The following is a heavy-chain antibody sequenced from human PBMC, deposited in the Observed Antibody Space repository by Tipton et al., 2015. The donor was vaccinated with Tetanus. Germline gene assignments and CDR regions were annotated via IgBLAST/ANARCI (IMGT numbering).Heavy chain of an antibody. V-gene: IGHV4-59*08. CDR2: IYFNGST. Sequence: GLVKPSETLSLTCTVSGGSISAYYWSWIRQPPGKGLEWIGYIYFNGSTKYNPSLKSRVAISVDASKTQFSLKLSSVTAADTAVYYCANHPGAKTQFDYWGQGTLVTVSS. D-gene: IGHD1-26*01. CDR1: GGSISAYY. J-gene: IGHJ4*02. CDR3: ANHPGAKTQFDY.